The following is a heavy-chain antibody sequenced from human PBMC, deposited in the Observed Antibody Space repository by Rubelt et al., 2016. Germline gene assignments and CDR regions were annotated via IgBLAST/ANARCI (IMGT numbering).Heavy chain of an antibody. Sequence: QVQLVQSGAEVKKPGASVKVSCKASGYTFTGYYMHWVRQAPGQGLEWMGRINPNSGGTNYDKKFQGRVTMTRETSISKAYMELSRLRSDDTAVYYCARDCSSWYKGPGYWGQGTLVTVSS. D-gene: IGHD6-13*01. CDR2: INPNSGGT. V-gene: IGHV1-2*06. CDR1: GYTFTGYY. J-gene: IGHJ4*02. CDR3: ARDCSSWYKGPGY.